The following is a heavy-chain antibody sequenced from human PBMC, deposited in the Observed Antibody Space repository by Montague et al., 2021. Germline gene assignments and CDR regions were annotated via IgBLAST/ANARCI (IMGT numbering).Heavy chain of an antibody. D-gene: IGHD6-13*01. CDR1: GFSFSSYW. Sequence: SLRLSCAASGFSFSSYWMHWVRQAPGKGLLWVSRITLDGSSTTFADSVKGRFTTSRDNAKATLYLQMNSLRVEDTAVYYYARNLASAAPGAFDIWGQGTMVTVSS. CDR2: ITLDGSST. CDR3: ARNLASAAPGAFDI. V-gene: IGHV3-74*01. J-gene: IGHJ3*02.